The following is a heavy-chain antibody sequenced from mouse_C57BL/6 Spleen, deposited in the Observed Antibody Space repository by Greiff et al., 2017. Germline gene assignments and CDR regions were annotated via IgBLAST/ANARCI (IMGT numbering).Heavy chain of an antibody. Sequence: QVQLKESGAELVRPGASVTLSCKASGYTFTDYEMHWVKQTPVHGLEWIGAIDPETGGTAYNQKFKGKAILTADKSSSTAYMELRSLTSEDSAVYYCTLTGDYWGQGTTLTVSS. CDR1: GYTFTDYE. CDR3: TLTGDY. V-gene: IGHV1-15*01. D-gene: IGHD4-1*01. J-gene: IGHJ2*01. CDR2: IDPETGGT.